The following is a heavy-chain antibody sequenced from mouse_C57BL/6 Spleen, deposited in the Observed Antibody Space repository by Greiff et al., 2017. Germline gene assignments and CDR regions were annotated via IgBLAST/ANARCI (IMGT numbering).Heavy chain of an antibody. Sequence: VQLQQSGTVLARPGASVKMSCKTSGYTFTSYWMHWVKQRPGQGLEWIGAIYPGNSDTSYNQKFKGKAKLTAVTSASTAYMELSSLTNEDSAVYDCTRETYGNYRRAMDYWGQGTSVTVSS. CDR1: GYTFTSYW. J-gene: IGHJ4*01. V-gene: IGHV1-5*01. D-gene: IGHD2-10*02. CDR2: IYPGNSDT. CDR3: TRETYGNYRRAMDY.